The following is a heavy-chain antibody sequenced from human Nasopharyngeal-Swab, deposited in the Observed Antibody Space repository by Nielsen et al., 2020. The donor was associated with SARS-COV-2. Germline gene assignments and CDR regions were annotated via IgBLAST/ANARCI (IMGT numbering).Heavy chain of an antibody. J-gene: IGHJ6*02. CDR1: GYSFTSYW. CDR2: IYPGDSDT. V-gene: IGHV5-51*03. Sequence: GGSRRLSGKGSGYSFTSYWIGWVRQMPGKGLEWMGIIYPGDSDTRYSPSFQGQVTISADKSISTAYLQWSSLKASDTAMYYCARLATVTTNYYYYGMDVWGQGTTVTVSS. D-gene: IGHD4-11*01. CDR3: ARLATVTTNYYYYGMDV.